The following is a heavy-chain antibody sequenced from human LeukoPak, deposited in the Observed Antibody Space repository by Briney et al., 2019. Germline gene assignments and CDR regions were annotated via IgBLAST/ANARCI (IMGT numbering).Heavy chain of an antibody. D-gene: IGHD3-9*01. CDR2: ISAYNGNT. V-gene: IGHV1-18*01. CDR1: GYRFTSYG. Sequence: ASVKVSCKASGYRFTSYGISWVRQAPGQGLEWMGWISAYNGNTNYAQKLQGRVTMTTDTSTSTAYMELRSLRSDDTAVYYCARGGDGDILTGLVFDYWGQGTLVAVSS. J-gene: IGHJ4*02. CDR3: ARGGDGDILTGLVFDY.